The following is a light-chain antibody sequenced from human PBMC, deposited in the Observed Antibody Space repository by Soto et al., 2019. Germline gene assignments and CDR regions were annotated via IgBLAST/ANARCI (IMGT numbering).Light chain of an antibody. V-gene: IGKV3-20*01. J-gene: IGKJ1*01. CDR3: QRYGSSPWT. Sequence: EIVLTQSPATLSLSPWGRATLSCRASPSVTNYLAWYQQKPGQAPRLLIYGAFNRATGIPARFSGSGSGTDFTLTISSLEPEDFAVYYCQRYGSSPWTFGQGTKVDIK. CDR1: PSVTNY. CDR2: GAF.